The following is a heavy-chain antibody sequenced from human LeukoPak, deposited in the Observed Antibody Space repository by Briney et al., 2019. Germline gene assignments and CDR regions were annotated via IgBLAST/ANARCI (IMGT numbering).Heavy chain of an antibody. D-gene: IGHD4-23*01. CDR1: GYSFTTYW. Sequence: GESLKISCKVSGYSFTTYWIGWVRQMPGKGLEWMGIIYPGDSDTKYSPSFQGQVTISADKPISTAYLQWSSLKASDTAMYYCARHLSSLVGTYHFDYWGQGTLVTVSS. CDR3: ARHLSSLVGTYHFDY. J-gene: IGHJ4*02. CDR2: IYPGDSDT. V-gene: IGHV5-51*01.